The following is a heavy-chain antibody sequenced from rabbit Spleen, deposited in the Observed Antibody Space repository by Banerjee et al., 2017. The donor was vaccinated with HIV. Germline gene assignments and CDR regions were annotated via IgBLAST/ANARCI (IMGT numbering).Heavy chain of an antibody. V-gene: IGHV1S47*01. CDR3: VRDRANIGGDYGPYYFDL. CDR2: IDPVFGST. J-gene: IGHJ4*01. CDR1: GFDFSGYG. D-gene: IGHD2-1*01. Sequence: QEQLVESGGGLVQPGGSLKLSCKASGFDFSGYGVSWVRQAPGKGLEWIGYIDPVFGSTYYASWVNGRFSISRENTQNTVYLQLNSLTAAGTATYFCVRDRANIGGDYGPYYFDLWGPGTLVTVS.